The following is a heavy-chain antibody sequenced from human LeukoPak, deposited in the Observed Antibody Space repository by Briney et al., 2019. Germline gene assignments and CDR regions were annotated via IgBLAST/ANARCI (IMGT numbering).Heavy chain of an antibody. V-gene: IGHV3-7*01. CDR1: GFTFSSYW. D-gene: IGHD4-23*01. Sequence: PGGSLRLSCVASGFTFSSYWMSWVRQAPGKGLEWVANIKQDGSEKYYVDSVKGRFTISRDNAKNSLYLQMNSLRAEDTAVYYCASASAYVGDYWGQGTLVTVSS. CDR3: ASASAYVGDY. J-gene: IGHJ4*02. CDR2: IKQDGSEK.